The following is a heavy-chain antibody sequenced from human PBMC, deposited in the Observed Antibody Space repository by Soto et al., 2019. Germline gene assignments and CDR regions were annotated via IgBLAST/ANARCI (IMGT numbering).Heavy chain of an antibody. CDR2: IYYSGST. Sequence: PSETLSLTCTVSGGSISSSSYYRGWIRQPPGKGLEWIGSIYYSGSTYYNPSLKSRVTISVDTSKNQFSLKLSSVTAADTAVYYCASQGGDIVLVPADHGPYYGMDVWGQGTTVT. J-gene: IGHJ6*02. V-gene: IGHV4-39*01. D-gene: IGHD2-2*01. CDR1: GGSISSSSYY. CDR3: ASQGGDIVLVPADHGPYYGMDV.